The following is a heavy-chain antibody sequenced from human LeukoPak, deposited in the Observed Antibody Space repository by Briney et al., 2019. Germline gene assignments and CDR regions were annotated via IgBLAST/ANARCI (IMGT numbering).Heavy chain of an antibody. Sequence: SETLSLTCTVSGGSISSYYWSWIRQPPGKGLEWIGYVYYSGSTNYNPSLKSRVTISVDTSKNQFSLKLSSVTVADTAVYCCARSPLLVVAASVSDYWGQGTLVTVSS. D-gene: IGHD2-15*01. CDR2: VYYSGST. CDR1: GGSISSYY. J-gene: IGHJ4*02. CDR3: ARSPLLVVAASVSDY. V-gene: IGHV4-59*01.